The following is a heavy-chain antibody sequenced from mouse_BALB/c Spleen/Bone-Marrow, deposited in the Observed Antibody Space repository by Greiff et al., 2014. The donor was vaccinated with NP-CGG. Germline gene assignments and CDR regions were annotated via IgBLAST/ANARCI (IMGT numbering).Heavy chain of an antibody. V-gene: IGHV3-2*02. CDR1: GYSITSDYS. CDR3: ARENYVSSPWFAY. Sequence: VQLQQSGPGLVKPSQSLSLTCTVTGYSITSDYSWNWIRQFPGNKLEWMGYISYSGSTGYNPSLKSRISITRDTSKNQFFLQLNSLTTEDTATYYCARENYVSSPWFAYWGQGTLVTVSA. J-gene: IGHJ3*01. CDR2: ISYSGST. D-gene: IGHD1-1*01.